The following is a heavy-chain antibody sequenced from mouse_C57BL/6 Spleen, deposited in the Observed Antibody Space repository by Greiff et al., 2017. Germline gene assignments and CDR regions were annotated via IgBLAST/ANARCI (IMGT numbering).Heavy chain of an antibody. CDR3: AREGRGLRQFAY. CDR2: INPSNGGT. V-gene: IGHV1-53*01. CDR1: GYTFTSYW. J-gene: IGHJ3*01. D-gene: IGHD2-4*01. Sequence: QVQLKQPGTELVKPGASVKLSCKASGYTFTSYWMHWVKQRPGQGLEWIGNINPSNGGTNYNEKFKSKATLTVDKSSSTAYMQLSSLTSEDSAVYYCAREGRGLRQFAYWGQGTLVTVSA.